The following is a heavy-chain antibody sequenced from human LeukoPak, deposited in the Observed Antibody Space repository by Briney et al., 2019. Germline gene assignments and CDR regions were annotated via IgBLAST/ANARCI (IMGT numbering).Heavy chain of an antibody. V-gene: IGHV1-2*02. CDR3: ARDGRVPAAPTPGYFDY. D-gene: IGHD2-2*01. Sequence: ASVKVSCKGSGYTFTGYYMHWVRQAPGQGLEWMGWINPNSGGTNYAQKFQGRVTMTRDTSISTAYMELSRLRSDDTAVYYCARDGRVPAAPTPGYFDYWGQGTLVTVSS. CDR1: GYTFTGYY. J-gene: IGHJ4*02. CDR2: INPNSGGT.